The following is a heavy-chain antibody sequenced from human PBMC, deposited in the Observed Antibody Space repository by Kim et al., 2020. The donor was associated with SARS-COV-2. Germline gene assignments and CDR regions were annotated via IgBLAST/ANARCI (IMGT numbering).Heavy chain of an antibody. CDR3: ARVPRVIDDS. CDR2: IWYDGSNE. V-gene: IGHV3-33*01. Sequence: GGSLRLSCAASGFTFSNSCLHWVRQAPGKGLEWVALIWYDGSNEYYAESVKGRFTISRDNSKNTLYLQMNSLRAEDTAMYYCARVPRVIDDS. J-gene: IGHJ5*01. D-gene: IGHD2-21*01. CDR1: GFTFSNSC.